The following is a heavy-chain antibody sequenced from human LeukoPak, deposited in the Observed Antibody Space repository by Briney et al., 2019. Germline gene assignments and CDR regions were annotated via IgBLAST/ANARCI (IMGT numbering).Heavy chain of an antibody. V-gene: IGHV3-23*01. Sequence: GGSLRLSCAASGFTLSTYAMSWVRRAPARGLEWVSSIRGGGDTFYADSVKGRFTLSRDDSRNTVYLQLNNLRVEDTAVYYCAKANWVSNADAVWWGQGTLVTVSS. CDR3: AKANWVSNADAVW. CDR2: IRGGGDT. CDR1: GFTLSTYA. J-gene: IGHJ4*02. D-gene: IGHD1-1*01.